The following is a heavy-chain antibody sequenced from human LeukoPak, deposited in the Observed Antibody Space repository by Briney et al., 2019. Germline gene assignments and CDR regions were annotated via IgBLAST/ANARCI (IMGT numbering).Heavy chain of an antibody. Sequence: GGSLRLSCAASGFTFSAYAMSWVRQAPGKGLEWVSGISVSGVTTDYADSVKGRFTISRDNSKNTLYLQMNSLRAEDTAVYYCAKVMGSSSSSDYWGQGTLVTVSS. V-gene: IGHV3-23*01. CDR3: AKVMGSSSSSDY. D-gene: IGHD6-13*01. J-gene: IGHJ4*02. CDR1: GFTFSAYA. CDR2: ISVSGVTT.